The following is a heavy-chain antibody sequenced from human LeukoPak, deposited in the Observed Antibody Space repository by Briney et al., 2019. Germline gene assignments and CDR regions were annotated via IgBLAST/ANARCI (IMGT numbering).Heavy chain of an antibody. CDR1: GYSFVSYW. V-gene: IGHV5-51*01. J-gene: IGHJ4*02. Sequence: GESLKISCQASGYSFVSYWIGWVRQMPGKGLEWMGVVYLGDSDFRYLPSFQGQVTISADRSISAAYLQWNSLKASDSGMYYCVRRAGRRDGYNYADYWGQGTLVTVSS. CDR2: VYLGDSDF. CDR3: VRRAGRRDGYNYADY. D-gene: IGHD5-24*01.